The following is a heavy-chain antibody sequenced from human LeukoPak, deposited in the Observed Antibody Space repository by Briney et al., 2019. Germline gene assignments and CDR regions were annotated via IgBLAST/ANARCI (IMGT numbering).Heavy chain of an antibody. CDR3: ATVLYSSTWT. CDR2: LYTAGST. D-gene: IGHD6-13*01. V-gene: IGHV3-53*01. CDR1: GFTVSSTY. J-gene: IGHJ4*02. Sequence: GGSLRLSCAASGFTVSSTYMSWVRQPAGKGLDWVAVLYTAGSTSYADSVKGRFTISRDNSNNTLYLQMNSLRADDTAVYYCATVLYSSTWTWGQGTLVTVSS.